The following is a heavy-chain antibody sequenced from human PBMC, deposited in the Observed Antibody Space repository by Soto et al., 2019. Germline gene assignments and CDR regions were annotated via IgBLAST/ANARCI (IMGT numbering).Heavy chain of an antibody. J-gene: IGHJ4*02. CDR1: GFTFSSYG. Sequence: QVQLVESGGGVVQPGRSLRLSCAASGFTFSSYGMHWVRQAPGKGLEWVAVISYDGSNKYYADSVKGRFTISRDNSKNTLYLQMNSMRAEDTAVYYCAKDYRGMVRGGPPDYWGQGTLVTVSS. D-gene: IGHD3-10*01. CDR3: AKDYRGMVRGGPPDY. V-gene: IGHV3-30*18. CDR2: ISYDGSNK.